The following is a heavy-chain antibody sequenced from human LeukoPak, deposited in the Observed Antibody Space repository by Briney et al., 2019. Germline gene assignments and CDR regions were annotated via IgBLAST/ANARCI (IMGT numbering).Heavy chain of an antibody. D-gene: IGHD3-9*01. V-gene: IGHV3-23*01. J-gene: IGHJ4*02. CDR2: ISGSGGST. CDR3: AKGYTYYDILTGYSPFDY. Sequence: GGSLRLSCAASGFTFSSYAMSWVRQAPGKGLEWVSAISGSGGSTYYADSVKGRFTISRDNSKNTLYLQMNSLRAEDTAVYYCAKGYTYYDILTGYSPFDYWGQGTLVTVSS. CDR1: GFTFSSYA.